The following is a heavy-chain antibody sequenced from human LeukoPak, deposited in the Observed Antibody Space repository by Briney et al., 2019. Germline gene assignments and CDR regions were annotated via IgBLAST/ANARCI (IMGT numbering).Heavy chain of an antibody. CDR2: IYYSGST. J-gene: IGHJ4*02. D-gene: IGHD3-22*01. V-gene: IGHV4-30-4*01. CDR1: GGSISSGDYY. Sequence: SQTLSLTCTVSGGSISSGDYYWSWVRQPPGKGLEWIGYIYYSGSTYYNPSLKSRVTISVDTSKNQSSLKLSSVTAADTAVYYCARVGDYYDSSGAYYFDYWGQGTLVTVSS. CDR3: ARVGDYYDSSGAYYFDY.